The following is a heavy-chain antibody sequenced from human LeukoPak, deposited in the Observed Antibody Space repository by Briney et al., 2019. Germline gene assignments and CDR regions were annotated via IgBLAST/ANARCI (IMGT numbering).Heavy chain of an antibody. CDR1: GFTFNTYW. CDR3: ARKGLPDY. V-gene: IGHV3-7*01. CDR2: INQDGSVR. D-gene: IGHD2-21*02. J-gene: IGHJ4*02. Sequence: GGSLRLSCAASGFTFNTYWMIWVRQAPGKGLDWVANINQDGSVRYYVASVKGRFTTSRDNAKNLVHLQMNSLRAEDTAVYYCARKGLPDYWGQGTMVTVSS.